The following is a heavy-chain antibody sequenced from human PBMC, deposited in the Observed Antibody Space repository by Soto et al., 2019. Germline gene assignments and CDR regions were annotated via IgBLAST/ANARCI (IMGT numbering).Heavy chain of an antibody. Sequence: SVKVSCKASGGTFSSYAISWVRQAPGQGLEWMGGIIPIFGTANYAQKFQGRVTITADKSTSTAYMELSSLRSEDTAVYYCARSDGNYYDSSGYYYGGHDWASDIWGQGTMVTVSS. V-gene: IGHV1-69*06. CDR3: ARSDGNYYDSSGYYYGGHDWASDI. D-gene: IGHD3-22*01. J-gene: IGHJ3*02. CDR1: GGTFSSYA. CDR2: IIPIFGTA.